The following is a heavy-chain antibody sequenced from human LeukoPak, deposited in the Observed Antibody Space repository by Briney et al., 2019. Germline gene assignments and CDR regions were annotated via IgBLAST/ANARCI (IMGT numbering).Heavy chain of an antibody. CDR1: GGSISSGGYS. D-gene: IGHD1-26*01. CDR2: IYHSGST. Sequence: SQTLCLTCAVSGGSISSGGYSWSWIRQPPGKGLEWIGYIYHSGSTYYNPSLKSRVTISVDRSKNQFSLKLSSVTAADTAVYYCARFQGAYSGSWGAFDIWGQGTMVTVSS. CDR3: ARFQGAYSGSWGAFDI. V-gene: IGHV4-30-2*01. J-gene: IGHJ3*02.